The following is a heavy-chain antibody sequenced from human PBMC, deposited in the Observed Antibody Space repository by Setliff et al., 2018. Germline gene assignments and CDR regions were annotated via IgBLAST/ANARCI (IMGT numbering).Heavy chain of an antibody. V-gene: IGHV3-30*02. J-gene: IGHJ4*02. CDR3: AKCSSWHGHYPHFNY. D-gene: IGHD4-17*01. CDR1: GFVFGTYG. Sequence: PGESLKISCAASGFVFGTYGMHWVRQAPGEGLEWVAFVQFDGSNKYYADSVLGRFTISRDNIKNTAFLQMNSLRAEDTAIYYCAKCSSWHGHYPHFNYWGQGTLVTVSS. CDR2: VQFDGSNK.